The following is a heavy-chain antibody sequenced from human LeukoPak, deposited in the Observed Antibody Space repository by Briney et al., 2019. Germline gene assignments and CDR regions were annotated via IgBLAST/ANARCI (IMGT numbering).Heavy chain of an antibody. J-gene: IGHJ5*02. CDR2: INHSGST. CDR3: ASSGYSRGWFDP. CDR1: GGSFSGYY. D-gene: IGHD6-13*01. Sequence: SETLSLTCAVYGGSFSGYYWSWIRQPPGKGVEWVGEINHSGSTNYNPSLKSRVTISVDTSKNQFSLKRSSVTAADTAVYYCASSGYSRGWFDPSGQGTLVTVSS. V-gene: IGHV4-34*01.